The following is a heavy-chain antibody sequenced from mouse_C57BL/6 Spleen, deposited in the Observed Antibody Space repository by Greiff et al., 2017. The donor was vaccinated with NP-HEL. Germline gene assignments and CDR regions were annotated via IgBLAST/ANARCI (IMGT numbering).Heavy chain of an antibody. CDR2: INPSTGGT. CDR3: ARKEYLLSYFDV. Sequence: EVQLQQSGPELVKPGASVKISCKASGYSFTGYYMNWVKQSPEKSLEWIGEINPSTGGTTYNQKFKAKATLTVDKSSSTAYMQLKSLTSEDSAVYYCARKEYLLSYFDVWGTGTTVTVSS. V-gene: IGHV1-42*01. D-gene: IGHD5-2*01. CDR1: GYSFTGYY. J-gene: IGHJ1*03.